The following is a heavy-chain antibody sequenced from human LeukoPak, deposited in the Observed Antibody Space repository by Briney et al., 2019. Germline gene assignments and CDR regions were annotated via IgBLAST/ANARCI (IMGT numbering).Heavy chain of an antibody. Sequence: GGSLRLSCAASGFTFSTYAMTWVRRAPGKGLEWVSAISGSGGSTYSADSVKGRFTISRDNSKNTLYLQMNSLRAEDTAVYYCARGRFGELSVATFDIWGQGTMVTVSS. J-gene: IGHJ3*02. CDR2: ISGSGGST. V-gene: IGHV3-23*01. D-gene: IGHD3-10*01. CDR3: ARGRFGELSVATFDI. CDR1: GFTFSTYA.